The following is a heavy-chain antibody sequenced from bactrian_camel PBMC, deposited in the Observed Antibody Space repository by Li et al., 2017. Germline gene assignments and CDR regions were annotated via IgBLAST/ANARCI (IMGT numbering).Heavy chain of an antibody. J-gene: IGHJ4*01. CDR2: IYTVDGST. Sequence: HVQLVESGGGEVQAGGSLRLVCSASGLTSSAYFMGWFRQTPGKEREGIASIYTVDGSTYYADSVKGRFTISRDGSAKTMYLQMNNLKPEDSAMYYCAADLGYHCSPRVLFTLKGGEPEIMWGQGTQVTVS. V-gene: IGHV3S1*01. D-gene: IGHD3*01. CDR3: AADLGYHCSPRVLFTLKGGEPEIM. CDR1: GLTSSAYF.